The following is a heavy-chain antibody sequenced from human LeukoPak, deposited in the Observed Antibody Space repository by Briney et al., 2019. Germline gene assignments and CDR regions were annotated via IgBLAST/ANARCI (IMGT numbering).Heavy chain of an antibody. CDR1: GGTFSSYA. CDR2: IIPIFGTA. D-gene: IGHD6-13*01. Sequence: GASVKVSCKASGGTFSSYAISWVRQAPGQGLEWMGGIIPIFGTANYAQKFQGRVTITADKSTSTAYMELSSLRSEDTAVCYCARGQDGYSSSWYYFDYWGQGTLVTVSS. V-gene: IGHV1-69*06. J-gene: IGHJ4*02. CDR3: ARGQDGYSSSWYYFDY.